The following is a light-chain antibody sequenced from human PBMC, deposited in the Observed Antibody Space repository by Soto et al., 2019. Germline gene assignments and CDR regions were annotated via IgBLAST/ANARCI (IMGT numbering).Light chain of an antibody. V-gene: IGLV2-8*01. CDR1: SSDVGGYNY. CDR3: SSYAASNNFYFV. Sequence: QSVLTQPPSASGSPGQSVTISCTGTSSDVGGYNYVSWYQQYPGRAPKLMIYEVTKRPSGVPDRFSGSKSGNTASLTVSRLQAADQADYYCSSYAASNNFYFVFGGGPQLTV. J-gene: IGLJ3*02. CDR2: EVT.